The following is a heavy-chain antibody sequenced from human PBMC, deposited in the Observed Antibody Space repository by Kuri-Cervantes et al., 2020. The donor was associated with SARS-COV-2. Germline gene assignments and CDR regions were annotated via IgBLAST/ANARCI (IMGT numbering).Heavy chain of an antibody. CDR3: ARGNYHAPYNNYYYMDV. CDR2: INPNSGGT. V-gene: IGHV1-2*02. Sequence: ASVKVSCKASGYTFTGYYMHWVRQAPGQGLEWMGWINPNSGGTNYAQKFQGGVTMTRDTSISTAYMELSRLRSDDTAVYYCARGNYHAPYNNYYYMDVWGEGTTVTVSS. D-gene: IGHD1-7*01. J-gene: IGHJ6*03. CDR1: GYTFTGYY.